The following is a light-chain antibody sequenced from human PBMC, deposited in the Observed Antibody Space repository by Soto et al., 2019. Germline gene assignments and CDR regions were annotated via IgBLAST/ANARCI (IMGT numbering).Light chain of an antibody. CDR3: QQLFMYPPT. CDR1: QTISSW. Sequence: DIQMTQSPSTLSGSVGDRVTITCRASQTISSWLAWYQQKPGKAPKLLIYKASTLKSGVPSRFSGSGSGTEFTLTVSSLQPEDFATYYCQQLFMYPPTFGPGTKVDIK. V-gene: IGKV1-5*03. J-gene: IGKJ3*01. CDR2: KAS.